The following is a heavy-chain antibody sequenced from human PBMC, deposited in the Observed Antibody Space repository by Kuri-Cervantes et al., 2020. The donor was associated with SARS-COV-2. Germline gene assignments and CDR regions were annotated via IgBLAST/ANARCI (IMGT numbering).Heavy chain of an antibody. CDR1: GYTFTSQY. CDR3: ARDWGVREAAAGTPYWYFDL. Sequence: ASVKVSCKASGYTFTSQYLHWVRQAPGQGLEWMGWINPNSGGTNYAQKFQGRVTMTRDTSISTAYMELSRLRSDDTAVYYCARDWGVREAAAGTPYWYFDLWGRGTLVTVSS. CDR2: INPNSGGT. J-gene: IGHJ2*01. D-gene: IGHD6-13*01. V-gene: IGHV1-2*02.